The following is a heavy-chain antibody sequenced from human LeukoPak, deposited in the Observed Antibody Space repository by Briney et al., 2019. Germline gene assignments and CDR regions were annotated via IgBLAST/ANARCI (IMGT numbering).Heavy chain of an antibody. J-gene: IGHJ3*02. CDR1: GFPFSTYS. Sequence: GGSLRLSCAASGFPFSTYSMNWVRQAPGKGLEWISYITIGSSTIYYADSVKGRFTISRDNANNSLFLQMNSLRVEDTAVYYCTSGPSQAFDIWGQGTMVIVSS. CDR3: TSGPSQAFDI. V-gene: IGHV3-48*01. CDR2: ITIGSSTI.